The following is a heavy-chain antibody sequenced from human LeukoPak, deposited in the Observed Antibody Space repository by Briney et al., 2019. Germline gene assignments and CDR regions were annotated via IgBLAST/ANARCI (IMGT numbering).Heavy chain of an antibody. CDR3: AKEGRSLQTY. J-gene: IGHJ4*02. V-gene: IGHV3-7*03. D-gene: IGHD5-24*01. CDR1: GFNFGKHW. Sequence: GGSLRLSCVASGFNFGKHWMSWARQAPGKGLEWVANIKEDGTETYYVDSVKGRFTISRDNAKNSLYLQMNSLRVEDTAVYYCAKEGRSLQTYWGQGTLVTVSS. CDR2: IKEDGTET.